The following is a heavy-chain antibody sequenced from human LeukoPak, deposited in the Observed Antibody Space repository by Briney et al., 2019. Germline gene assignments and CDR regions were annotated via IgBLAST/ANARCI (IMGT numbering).Heavy chain of an antibody. CDR2: IYSGGST. CDR1: GFSFSSNY. D-gene: IGHD4-17*01. Sequence: PGGSLRLSCAASGFSFSSNYMSWVRQAPGKGLEWVSVIYSGGSTYYADSVKGRFTISRDSSKNTLYLQMNSLRAEDTAVYYCAKEPTSVTTTYWYFDLWGRGTLVTVSS. V-gene: IGHV3-66*01. CDR3: AKEPTSVTTTYWYFDL. J-gene: IGHJ2*01.